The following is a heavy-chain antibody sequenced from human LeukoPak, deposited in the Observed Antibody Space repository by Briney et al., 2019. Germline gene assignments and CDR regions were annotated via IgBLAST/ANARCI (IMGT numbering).Heavy chain of an antibody. Sequence: SETLSLTCTVSGGSISSYYWSWIRQPPGKGLEWIGYIYYSGSTNYNPSLKSRVTISVDTSKNQFSLKLSSVTAADTAKYYCARRVQGSCVVIEAFDFWGQGTMVTVSS. J-gene: IGHJ3*01. V-gene: IGHV4-59*01. CDR3: ARRVQGSCVVIEAFDF. CDR2: IYYSGST. CDR1: GGSISSYY. D-gene: IGHD2-15*01.